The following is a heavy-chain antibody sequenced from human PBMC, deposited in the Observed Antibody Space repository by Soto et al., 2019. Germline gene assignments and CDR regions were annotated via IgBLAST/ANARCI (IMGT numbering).Heavy chain of an antibody. Sequence: GGSLRLSCAASGFAFSSYAMSWVRQAPGKGLEWVSGISGTGGSTYYADSVKGRFTISRDSSKNTLYLQINSLRAEDTAVYYCAKILLIRGEPKTPTQHWGQGTPVTVSS. CDR2: ISGTGGST. CDR1: GFAFSSYA. CDR3: AKILLIRGEPKTPTQH. D-gene: IGHD3-10*01. V-gene: IGHV3-23*01. J-gene: IGHJ1*01.